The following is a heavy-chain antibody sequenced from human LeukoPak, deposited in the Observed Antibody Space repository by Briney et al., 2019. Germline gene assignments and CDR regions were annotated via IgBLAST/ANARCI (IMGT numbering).Heavy chain of an antibody. CDR2: ISYDGSNK. V-gene: IGHV3-30*18. Sequence: PGGSLRLSCAASGFTFSNYGMHWVRQAPGKGLEWVAVISYDGSNKYYADSVKGRFTISRDNSKNTLYLEMNSLRAEDTAVYYCAKDRGYCSGGSCYFIDYWGQGTLVTVSS. CDR1: GFTFSNYG. D-gene: IGHD2-15*01. CDR3: AKDRGYCSGGSCYFIDY. J-gene: IGHJ4*02.